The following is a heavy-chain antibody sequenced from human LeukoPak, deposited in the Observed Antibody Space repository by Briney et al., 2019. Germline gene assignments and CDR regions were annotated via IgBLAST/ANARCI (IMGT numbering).Heavy chain of an antibody. D-gene: IGHD3-10*01. CDR1: GGSISSSSYY. CDR2: IYHSGST. Sequence: KPSETLSLTCTVSGGSISSSSYYWGWIRQPPGKGLEWIGCIYHSGSTYYNPSLKSRVTISVDTPKNQFSLKLSSVTAADTAVYYCASTSGWFDPWGQGTLVTVSS. V-gene: IGHV4-39*07. J-gene: IGHJ5*02. CDR3: ASTSGWFDP.